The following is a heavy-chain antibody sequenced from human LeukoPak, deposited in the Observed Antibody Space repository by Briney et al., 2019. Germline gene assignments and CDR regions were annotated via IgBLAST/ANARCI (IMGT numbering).Heavy chain of an antibody. Sequence: PGGSRRLSCAASGFTFDDYGMSWVRQAPGKGLEWVSGINWNGGSTGYADSVKGRFTISRNNAKNSLYLQMNSLRAEDTALYYCARVYCTSTSCYGVAAFDIWGQGTMVTVSS. J-gene: IGHJ3*02. D-gene: IGHD2-2*01. CDR3: ARVYCTSTSCYGVAAFDI. V-gene: IGHV3-20*04. CDR1: GFTFDDYG. CDR2: INWNGGST.